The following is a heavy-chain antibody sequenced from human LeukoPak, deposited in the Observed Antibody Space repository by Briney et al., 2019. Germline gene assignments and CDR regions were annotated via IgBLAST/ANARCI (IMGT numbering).Heavy chain of an antibody. D-gene: IGHD2-2*02. CDR2: ISGSGGST. CDR1: GFTFSSYA. V-gene: IGHV3-23*01. J-gene: IGHJ5*02. Sequence: GGSLRLSCAASGFTFSSYAMSWVRQAPGKGLEWVSGISGSGGSTYYADSVKGRFTISRDNSKNTLYLQMNSQRAEDTAVYYCAKLYCSSSSCYNPWGQGTLVTVSS. CDR3: AKLYCSSSSCYNP.